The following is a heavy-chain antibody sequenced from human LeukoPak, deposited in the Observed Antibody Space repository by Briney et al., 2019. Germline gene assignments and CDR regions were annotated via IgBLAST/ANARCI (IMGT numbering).Heavy chain of an antibody. D-gene: IGHD1-26*01. J-gene: IGHJ3*02. CDR1: GGSISSYY. Sequence: PSETLSLTCTVSGGSISSYYWSWIRQPAGKGLEWSGRIYTSGSTNYNPSLKSRVTMSVDTSKSHFSLKLTSVTAADAAVYYCARGYSGHYYAFDIWGQGTMVTVSS. V-gene: IGHV4-4*07. CDR3: ARGYSGHYYAFDI. CDR2: IYTSGST.